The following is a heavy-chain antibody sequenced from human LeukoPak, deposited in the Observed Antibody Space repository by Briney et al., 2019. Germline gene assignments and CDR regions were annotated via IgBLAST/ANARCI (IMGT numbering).Heavy chain of an antibody. CDR3: ARVPAIGSYRWFDP. D-gene: IGHD3-10*01. J-gene: IGHJ5*02. V-gene: IGHV1-18*01. CDR1: GYTFTSYG. Sequence: ASVKVSCKASGYTFTSYGISWVRQAPGQGLEWMGWISAYNGNTNHAQKLQGRVTMTTDTSTSTAYRELRSLRSDDTAVYYCARVPAIGSYRWFDPWGQGTLVTVSS. CDR2: ISAYNGNT.